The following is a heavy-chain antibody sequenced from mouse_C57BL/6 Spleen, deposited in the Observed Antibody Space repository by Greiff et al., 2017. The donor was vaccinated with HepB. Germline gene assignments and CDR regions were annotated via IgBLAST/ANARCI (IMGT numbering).Heavy chain of an antibody. CDR1: GFTFSDYG. CDR2: ISSGSSTI. Sequence: EVKLVESGGGLVKPGGSLKLSCAASGFTFSDYGMHWVRQAPEKGLEWVAYISSGSSTIYYADTVKGRFTISRDNAKNTLFLQMTSLRSEDTAMYYCARSYYGSSYEAAYWGQGTLVTVSA. CDR3: ARSYYGSSYEAAY. J-gene: IGHJ3*01. D-gene: IGHD1-1*01. V-gene: IGHV5-17*01.